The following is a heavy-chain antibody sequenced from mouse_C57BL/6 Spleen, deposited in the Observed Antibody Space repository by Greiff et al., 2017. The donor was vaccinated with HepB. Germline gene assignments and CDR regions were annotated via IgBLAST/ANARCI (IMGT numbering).Heavy chain of an antibody. Sequence: QVQLQQPGAELVRPGSSVKLSCKASGYTFTSYWMDWVKQRPGQGLEWIGNIYPSDSETHYNQKFKDKATLTVDKSSSTAYMQLSSLTSEDSAVYYCARSAYYSNYVGAMDDWGQGTSVTVSS. CDR3: ARSAYYSNYVGAMDD. V-gene: IGHV1-61*01. CDR2: IYPSDSET. J-gene: IGHJ4*01. D-gene: IGHD2-5*01. CDR1: GYTFTSYW.